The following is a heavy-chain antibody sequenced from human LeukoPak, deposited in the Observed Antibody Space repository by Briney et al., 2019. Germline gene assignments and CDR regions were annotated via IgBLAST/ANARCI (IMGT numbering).Heavy chain of an antibody. Sequence: ASVNVSCKASGYTFTGYYMHWVRQAPGQGLEWMGRINPNSGGTNYAQKFQGRVTMTRDTSISTAYMELSRLRSDDTAVYYCARGSLVVITHVDYWGQGTLVTVSS. CDR2: INPNSGGT. J-gene: IGHJ4*02. CDR3: ARGSLVVITHVDY. CDR1: GYTFTGYY. V-gene: IGHV1-2*06. D-gene: IGHD3-22*01.